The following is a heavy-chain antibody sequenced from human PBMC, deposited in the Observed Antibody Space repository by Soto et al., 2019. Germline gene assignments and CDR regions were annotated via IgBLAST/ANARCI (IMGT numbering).Heavy chain of an antibody. Sequence: GASVKVSCKASGYTFTSYGISWVRQAPGQGLEWMGWISAYNGNTNYAQKLQGRVTMTTDTSTSTAYMELRSLRSDDTAVYYCAREPLAAAGPNWFDPWGQGTLVTVSS. V-gene: IGHV1-18*01. J-gene: IGHJ5*02. CDR3: AREPLAAAGPNWFDP. D-gene: IGHD6-13*01. CDR1: GYTFTSYG. CDR2: ISAYNGNT.